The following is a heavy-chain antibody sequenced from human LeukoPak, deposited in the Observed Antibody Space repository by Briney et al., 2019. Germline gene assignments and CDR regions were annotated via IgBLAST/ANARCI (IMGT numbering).Heavy chain of an antibody. CDR1: GGSISTYY. V-gene: IGHV4-59*08. CDR2: IHYSGTT. J-gene: IGHJ4*02. D-gene: IGHD5-12*01. CDR3: ARMGGYSGYATH. Sequence: SETLSLICTVSGGSISTYYWSWIRQPPPPGQEWIGYIHYSGTTNYNPSLKNRVTISLDTSKNQFSLNLSSVTAADTAVYYCARMGGYSGYATHWGQGTLVTVSS.